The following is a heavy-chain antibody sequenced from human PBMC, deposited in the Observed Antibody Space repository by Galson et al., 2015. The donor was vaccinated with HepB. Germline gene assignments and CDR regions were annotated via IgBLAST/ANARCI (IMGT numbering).Heavy chain of an antibody. CDR2: ISYDGSNK. V-gene: IGHV3-30*18. D-gene: IGHD1-1*01. J-gene: IGHJ6*03. CDR1: GFTFSSYG. CDR3: AKSLKTGIYYYYMDV. Sequence: SLRLSCAASGFTFSSYGMHWVRQAPGKGLEWVAVISYDGSNKYYADSVKGRFTISRDNSKNTLYLQMNSLRAEDTAVYYCAKSLKTGIYYYYMDVWGKGTTVTVSS.